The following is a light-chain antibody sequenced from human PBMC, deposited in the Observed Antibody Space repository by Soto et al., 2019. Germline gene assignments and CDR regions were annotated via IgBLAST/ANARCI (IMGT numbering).Light chain of an antibody. Sequence: EIVMTQSPATLSVSPGERATLSCRASQSVSSNLAWYQQKPGQAPRLLIYGASTGATGILARFSGSGSGTDFTLTISSLQSEDFAVYYCQQYNNWPLTFGGGTKVEIK. CDR2: GAS. V-gene: IGKV3-15*01. CDR3: QQYNNWPLT. CDR1: QSVSSN. J-gene: IGKJ4*01.